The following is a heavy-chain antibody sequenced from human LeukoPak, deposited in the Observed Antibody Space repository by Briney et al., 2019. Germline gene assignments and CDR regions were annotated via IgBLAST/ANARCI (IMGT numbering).Heavy chain of an antibody. CDR2: IKQDGSEK. Sequence: GGSLRLSCEASGFTLSYSWMSWVRQAPGKGLEWVARIKQDGSEKYYVGSVKGRFTISRDNAKSSLYLHMNSLRAEDTAAYYCARDHSTYHYYYMDVWGKGTTVVVSS. CDR1: GFTLSYSW. CDR3: ARDHSTYHYYYMDV. J-gene: IGHJ6*03. D-gene: IGHD2/OR15-2a*01. V-gene: IGHV3-7*01.